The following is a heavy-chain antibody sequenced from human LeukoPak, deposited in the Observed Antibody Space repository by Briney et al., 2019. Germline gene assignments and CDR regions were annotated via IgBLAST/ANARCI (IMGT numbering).Heavy chain of an antibody. J-gene: IGHJ5*02. D-gene: IGHD3-22*01. CDR1: GFTFSSYW. V-gene: IGHV3-7*01. CDR2: IKQDGSEK. CDR3: ASNLYYYDSSGYYPTNWFDP. Sequence: PGGSLRLSCAASGFTFSSYWMSWVRQAPGKGLEWVANIKQDGSEKYYVDSVKGRFTISRDNAKNSLYLQMNSLRAEDTAVYYCASNLYYYDSSGYYPTNWFDPWGQGTLVTVSS.